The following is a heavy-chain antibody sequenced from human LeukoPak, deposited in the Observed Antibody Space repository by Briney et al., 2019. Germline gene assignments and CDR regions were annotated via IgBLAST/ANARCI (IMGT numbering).Heavy chain of an antibody. D-gene: IGHD2/OR15-2a*01. CDR1: DFTFSNSA. Sequence: SVKVSCKACDFTFSNSAMQWVRQARGQRLEWIGWIVVGSGNTNYAQKFQERVTITRDMSTSTVYMELSSLRSEDTAVYYCVADVIYESDWGQGTLVTVPS. J-gene: IGHJ4*02. V-gene: IGHV1-58*02. CDR3: VADVIYESD. CDR2: IVVGSGNT.